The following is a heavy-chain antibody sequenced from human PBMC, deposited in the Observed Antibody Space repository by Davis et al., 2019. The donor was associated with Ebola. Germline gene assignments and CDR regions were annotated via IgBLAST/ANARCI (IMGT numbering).Heavy chain of an antibody. Sequence: GESLKISCKGSGYSFTSYWIGWVRQMPGKGLEWMGIIYPGDSDTRYSPSFQGQVTISADKSISTAYLQWSSLKASDTAMYYCARRNSRQWLDDYWYFDLWGRGTLVTVSS. CDR2: IYPGDSDT. J-gene: IGHJ2*01. V-gene: IGHV5-51*01. CDR3: ARRNSRQWLDDYWYFDL. D-gene: IGHD6-19*01. CDR1: GYSFTSYW.